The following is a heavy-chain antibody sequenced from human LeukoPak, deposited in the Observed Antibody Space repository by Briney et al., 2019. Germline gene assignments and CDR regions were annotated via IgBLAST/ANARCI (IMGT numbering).Heavy chain of an antibody. CDR1: GYTFTSYG. Sequence: ASVKVSCKASGYTFTSYGISWVRQAPGQGLEWMGVINPSGGTTRYAQKFQGGVTMTRDMSTSTVYMELSSLRSEDTAVYYCARPRDYGGPYFDYWGQGTLVTVSS. D-gene: IGHD4-23*01. J-gene: IGHJ4*02. V-gene: IGHV1-46*01. CDR3: ARPRDYGGPYFDY. CDR2: INPSGGTT.